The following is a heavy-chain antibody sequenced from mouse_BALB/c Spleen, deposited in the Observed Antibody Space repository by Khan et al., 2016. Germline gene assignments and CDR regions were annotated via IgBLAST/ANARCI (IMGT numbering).Heavy chain of an antibody. J-gene: IGHJ3*01. CDR3: ARAGYDGYLVN. CDR2: INPDSSTI. V-gene: IGHV4-1*02. CDR1: GFDFSRYW. Sequence: EVKLLESGGGLVQPGGSLKLSCEASGFDFSRYWMSWVRQAPGKGLEWIGEINPDSSTINYTPSLKDKFIISRDNAKNTLYLQMRKVRSEDTVLXYCARAGYDGYLVNWGQGTLVTVSA. D-gene: IGHD2-14*01.